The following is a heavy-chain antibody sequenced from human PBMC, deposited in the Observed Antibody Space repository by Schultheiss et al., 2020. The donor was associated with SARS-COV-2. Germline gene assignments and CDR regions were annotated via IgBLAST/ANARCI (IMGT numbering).Heavy chain of an antibody. Sequence: SETLSLTCTVSGDSISSYYWSWIRQPPGKGLEWIAYIYYSGYTNYNSSLKSRLTISVDTSKNQFSLKLSSVTAADTAVYYCASQRWESPPSYWGQGTLVTVSS. J-gene: IGHJ4*02. CDR2: IYYSGYT. CDR1: GDSISSYY. D-gene: IGHD4-23*01. CDR3: ASQRWESPPSY. V-gene: IGHV4-59*12.